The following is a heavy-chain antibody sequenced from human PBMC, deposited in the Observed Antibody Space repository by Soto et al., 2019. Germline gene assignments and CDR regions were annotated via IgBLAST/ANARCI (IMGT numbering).Heavy chain of an antibody. CDR1: GGTFSTFG. V-gene: IGHV1-69*01. J-gene: IGHJ3*01. CDR3: ASSRGWSHSAFNV. CDR2: IIPFFGTA. D-gene: IGHD6-19*01. Sequence: QVQLVQSGADVKKTGSSVKVSCKTSGGTFSTFGISWVRQAPGQGLEWMGGIIPFFGTAEYSQKFEDRITITADESTNTVYMDLRSLTSEDTAIYYCASSRGWSHSAFNVWGRGTLVSVTS.